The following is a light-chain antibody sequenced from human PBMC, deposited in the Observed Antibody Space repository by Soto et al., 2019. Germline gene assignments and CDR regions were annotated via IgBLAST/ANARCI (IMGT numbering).Light chain of an antibody. V-gene: IGKV2-30*01. CDR1: QSLVSSDGNTH. Sequence: DVVMTQSPLSLPVTLGQPASISCRSSQSLVSSDGNTHLIWFQQRPGQSPRRLIYKVSNRDYELPDRVSGSGSGTYFTLEISRVEAEDVGVYYCMQATHWPWTFGQGTKVEIK. J-gene: IGKJ1*01. CDR3: MQATHWPWT. CDR2: KVS.